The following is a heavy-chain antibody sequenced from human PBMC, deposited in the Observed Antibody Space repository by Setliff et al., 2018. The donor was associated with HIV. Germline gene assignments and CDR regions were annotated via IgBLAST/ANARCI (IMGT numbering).Heavy chain of an antibody. J-gene: IGHJ2*01. CDR3: ARVMHHPSGNFDL. V-gene: IGHV4-34*01. D-gene: IGHD3-10*01. CDR1: GGSFSYYH. Sequence: PSETLSLTCSVYGGSFSYYHWSWIRQPQGKGLKWIGEINHSGSTNYKPSLKSRVTISLDRAKNHFSLKLTSMTAADTAVYFGARVMHHPSGNFDLWGRGSLVTVSS. CDR2: INHSGST.